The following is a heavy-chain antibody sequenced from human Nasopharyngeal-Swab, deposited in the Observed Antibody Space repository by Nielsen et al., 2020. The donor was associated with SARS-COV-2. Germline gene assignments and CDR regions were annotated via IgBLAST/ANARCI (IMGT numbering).Heavy chain of an antibody. CDR2: INPSGGST. Sequence: ASVKVSCKASGYTFTSYYMHWERQAPGQGLEWMGIINPSGGSTSYAQKFQGRVTMTRDTSTSTVYMELSSLRSEDTAVYYCARAEMRTTVTTYWNYWGQGTLVTVSS. D-gene: IGHD4-17*01. V-gene: IGHV1-46*01. CDR1: GYTFTSYY. J-gene: IGHJ4*02. CDR3: ARAEMRTTVTTYWNY.